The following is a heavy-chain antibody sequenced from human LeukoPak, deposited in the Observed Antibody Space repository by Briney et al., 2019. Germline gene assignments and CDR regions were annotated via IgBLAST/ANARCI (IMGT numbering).Heavy chain of an antibody. CDR3: AKDRGPLGELSSYTGY. Sequence: GGSLRLSCAASGFTFSSYGMHWVRQAPGKGLEWVAFIRYDGSNKYYADSVKGRFTISRDNSKNTLYLQMNSLRAEDTAVYYCAKDRGPLGELSSYTGYWGQGTLVTVSS. V-gene: IGHV3-30*02. CDR2: IRYDGSNK. D-gene: IGHD3-16*02. CDR1: GFTFSSYG. J-gene: IGHJ4*02.